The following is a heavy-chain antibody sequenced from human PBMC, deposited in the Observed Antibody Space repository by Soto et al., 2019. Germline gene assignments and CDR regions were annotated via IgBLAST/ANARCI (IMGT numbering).Heavy chain of an antibody. CDR3: AKDRSGQWELPNFDY. J-gene: IGHJ4*02. D-gene: IGHD1-26*01. CDR1: GFTFSSYG. Sequence: QVQLVESGGGVVQPGRSLRLSCAASGFTFSSYGMHWVRQAPGKGLEWVAVISYDGSYKYYADSVKGRFTISRDNSKNTLYLQMNSLRAEDTAVYYCAKDRSGQWELPNFDYWGQGTLVTVSS. CDR2: ISYDGSYK. V-gene: IGHV3-30*18.